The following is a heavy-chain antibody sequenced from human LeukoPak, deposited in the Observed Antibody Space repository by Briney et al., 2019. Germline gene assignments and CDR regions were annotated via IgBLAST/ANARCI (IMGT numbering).Heavy chain of an antibody. CDR2: INPSGGST. D-gene: IGHD5-24*01. Sequence: GASVKVSCKASGYTFTSYYMHWVRQAPGQGLEWMGIINPSGGSTSYAQKFQGRVTMTRDMSTSTVYMELSSLRSEDTAVYYCARDLRDGDNWNLGWFDPWGQGTLVTVSS. J-gene: IGHJ5*02. CDR1: GYTFTSYY. CDR3: ARDLRDGDNWNLGWFDP. V-gene: IGHV1-46*01.